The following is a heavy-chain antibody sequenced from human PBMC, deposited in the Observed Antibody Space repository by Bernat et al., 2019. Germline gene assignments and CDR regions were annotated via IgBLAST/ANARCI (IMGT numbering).Heavy chain of an antibody. Sequence: EVQLVESGGGLVQPGGSLRLSCSASGFTFNDFAFHWVRQAPGTGLQYVSGVSSSGDNSSYAESVKGRFTISRDKSRNTLYLEMSSLRAEDTAVYFCVKDEYSYGHDAFDIWGQGTMVTVSS. CDR1: GFTFNDFA. V-gene: IGHV3-64D*06. CDR3: VKDEYSYGHDAFDI. J-gene: IGHJ3*02. D-gene: IGHD5-18*01. CDR2: VSSSGDNS.